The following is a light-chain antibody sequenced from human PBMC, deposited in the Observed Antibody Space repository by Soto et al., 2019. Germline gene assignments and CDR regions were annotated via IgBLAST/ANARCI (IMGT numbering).Light chain of an antibody. V-gene: IGKV1-39*01. Sequence: IQMTQSPPSLSPSVGDRVTITCRAHQDISDNLGWYQQKPGQAPKLLIHTASTLQSGVPSRFRGSGSGTDFTLTISSLQPEDFATYYCQQSYSTPQTFGQGTKVDIK. CDR1: QDISDN. CDR3: QQSYSTPQT. CDR2: TAS. J-gene: IGKJ1*01.